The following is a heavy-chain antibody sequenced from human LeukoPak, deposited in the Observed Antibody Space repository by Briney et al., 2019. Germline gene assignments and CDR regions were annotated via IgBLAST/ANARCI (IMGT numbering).Heavy chain of an antibody. CDR1: EYTFTNYD. Sequence: ASVKVSCKASEYTFTNYDINWVRQATGQGLEWMGWINPNSGNTGYTQKFQGRVTMTRNTSISTAYMELSSLRSEDTAVYYCARSSVDTAMVMVRYYGMDVWGQGTTVTVSS. CDR3: ARSSVDTAMVMVRYYGMDV. V-gene: IGHV1-8*01. CDR2: INPNSGNT. J-gene: IGHJ6*02. D-gene: IGHD5-18*01.